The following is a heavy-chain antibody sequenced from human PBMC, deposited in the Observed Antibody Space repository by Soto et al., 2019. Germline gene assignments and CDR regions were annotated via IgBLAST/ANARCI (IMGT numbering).Heavy chain of an antibody. CDR3: ARNSTSAPKDC. CDR1: GYSFTTYW. V-gene: IGHV5-51*01. Sequence: PVQSQKISSKGSGYSFTTYWIAWVRQMHGKGLEWVGIIYPGDSDTRYSPSFEGHVTISVDKSISTAFLQWNSLKASDNAIYYCARNSTSAPKDCRGQGTLVTVSS. CDR2: IYPGDSDT. D-gene: IGHD3-10*01. J-gene: IGHJ4*01.